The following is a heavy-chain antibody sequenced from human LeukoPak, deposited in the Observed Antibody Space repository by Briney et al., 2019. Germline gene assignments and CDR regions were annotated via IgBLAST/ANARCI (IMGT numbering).Heavy chain of an antibody. Sequence: KSSETLSLTCAVYGGSFSGYYWSWIRQPPGKGLEWIGEINHSGSTNYNPSLKSRVTISVDTSKNQFSLKLSSVTAADTAVYYCARVLAPYDFWSGFKDPYYYMDVWGKGTTVTVSS. CDR2: INHSGST. D-gene: IGHD3-3*01. CDR1: GGSFSGYY. CDR3: ARVLAPYDFWSGFKDPYYYMDV. J-gene: IGHJ6*03. V-gene: IGHV4-34*01.